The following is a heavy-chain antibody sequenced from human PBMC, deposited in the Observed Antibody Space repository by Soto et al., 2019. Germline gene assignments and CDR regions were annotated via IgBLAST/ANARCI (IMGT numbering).Heavy chain of an antibody. J-gene: IGHJ3*02. CDR1: GGTFSSYA. CDR3: ARDRDSYGYSTHAFDI. Sequence: SVKVSCKASGGTFSSYAISWVRQAPGQGLEWMGGIIPIFGTANYAQKFQGRVTITADESTSTAYMELSSLRSEDTAVYYCARDRDSYGYSTHAFDIWGKGTMVPVSS. CDR2: IIPIFGTA. V-gene: IGHV1-69*13. D-gene: IGHD5-18*01.